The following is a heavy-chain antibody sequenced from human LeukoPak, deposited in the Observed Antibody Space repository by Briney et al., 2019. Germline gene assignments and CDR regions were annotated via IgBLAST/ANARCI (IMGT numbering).Heavy chain of an antibody. CDR1: GFTLTMYC. Sequence: GGCLRLSYAASGFTLTMYCMNWVRQAPGKGWEWVSSISSSSSYIYYADSVKGRFTISRDNANNALYLQMNSLRAEETAVYYCARDEYYYDSSGYYVPLGAFDIWGQGTMVTVSS. CDR2: ISSSSSYI. J-gene: IGHJ3*02. CDR3: ARDEYYYDSSGYYVPLGAFDI. D-gene: IGHD3-22*01. V-gene: IGHV3-21*01.